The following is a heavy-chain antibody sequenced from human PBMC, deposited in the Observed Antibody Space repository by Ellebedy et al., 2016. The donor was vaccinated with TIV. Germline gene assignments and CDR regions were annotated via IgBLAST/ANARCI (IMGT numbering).Heavy chain of an antibody. V-gene: IGHV1-18*04. D-gene: IGHD1-1*01. J-gene: IGHJ4*02. CDR3: ARGITGPVDLGY. Sequence: AVSVKVSCKASGHTFTSDGFGWVRQAPGQGLEWMGWINTYNGNTNYAKSFQGRVTMTTDTSPNTAYLDLRSLRPDDTAVYYCARGITGPVDLGYWGQGTLVTVSS. CDR1: GHTFTSDG. CDR2: INTYNGNT.